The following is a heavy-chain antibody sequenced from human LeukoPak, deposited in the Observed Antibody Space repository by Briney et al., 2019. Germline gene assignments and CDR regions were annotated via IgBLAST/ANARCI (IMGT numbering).Heavy chain of an antibody. CDR3: TRDYRGTFDY. V-gene: IGHV3-7*03. CDR2: IKQDGSEK. CDR1: GFTFSSYA. Sequence: GGSLRLSCAASGFTFSSYAMSWVRQAPGKGLEWVANIKQDGSEKNYVDSVKGRFTISRDNAKNSLYLQMNSLRAEDTAIYYCTRDYRGTFDYWGQGTLVTVSS. D-gene: IGHD1-26*01. J-gene: IGHJ4*02.